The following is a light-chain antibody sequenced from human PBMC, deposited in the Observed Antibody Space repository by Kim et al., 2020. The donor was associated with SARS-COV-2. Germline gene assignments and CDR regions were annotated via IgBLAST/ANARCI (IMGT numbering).Light chain of an antibody. V-gene: IGLV3-25*03. CDR3: QSADSSGTYVV. CDR2: KDS. J-gene: IGLJ2*01. Sequence: PGKTARITCSGDALPKQYAYWYQQKPGQAPVLVIYKDSERPSGIPERFSGSSSGTTVTLTISGVQAEDEADYYCQSADSSGTYVVFGGGTQLTVL. CDR1: ALPKQY.